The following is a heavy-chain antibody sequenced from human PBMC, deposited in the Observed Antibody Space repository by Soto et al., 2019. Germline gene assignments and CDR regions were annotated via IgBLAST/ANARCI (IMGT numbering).Heavy chain of an antibody. Sequence: GELLKISCKGSGYSFTSYWIGWVRQMPGKGLEWMGIIYPGDSDTRYSPSFQGQVTISADKSISTAYLQWSSLKASDTAMYYCARLSPTIIAAAGTGYYGMDVWGQGTTVTVSS. V-gene: IGHV5-51*01. CDR1: GYSFTSYW. J-gene: IGHJ6*02. CDR2: IYPGDSDT. D-gene: IGHD6-13*01. CDR3: ARLSPTIIAAAGTGYYGMDV.